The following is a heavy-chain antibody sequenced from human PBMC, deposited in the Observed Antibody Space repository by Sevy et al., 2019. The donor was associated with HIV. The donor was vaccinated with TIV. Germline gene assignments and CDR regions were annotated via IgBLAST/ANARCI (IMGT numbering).Heavy chain of an antibody. D-gene: IGHD3-10*01. CDR3: ARDRFGSGRPDAFDI. Sequence: GGSLRLSCAASGFTFSSYAMHWVRQAPGKGLEWVAVISYDGSNKYYADSVKGRFTISRDNSKNTLYLQMNSLRAEDTAVYYCARDRFGSGRPDAFDIWDQGTMVTVSS. CDR1: GFTFSSYA. J-gene: IGHJ3*02. V-gene: IGHV3-30-3*01. CDR2: ISYDGSNK.